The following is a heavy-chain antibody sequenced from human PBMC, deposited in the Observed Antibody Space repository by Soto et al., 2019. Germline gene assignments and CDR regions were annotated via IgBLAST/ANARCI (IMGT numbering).Heavy chain of an antibody. CDR1: GGSISSYY. CDR3: ARVGRWNSSDYYYYYGMDV. D-gene: IGHD6-19*01. V-gene: IGHV4-59*01. Sequence: SETLSLTCTVSGGSISSYYWSWIRQPPGKGLEWIGYIYYSGSTNYNPSLKSRVTISVDTSKNQFSLKLSCVTAADTAVYYCARVGRWNSSDYYYYYGMDVWGQGTTVTVSS. J-gene: IGHJ6*02. CDR2: IYYSGST.